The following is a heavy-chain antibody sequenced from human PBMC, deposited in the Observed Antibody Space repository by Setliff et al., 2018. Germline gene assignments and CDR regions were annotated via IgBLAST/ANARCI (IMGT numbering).Heavy chain of an antibody. D-gene: IGHD3-3*01. CDR2: FIPILGAT. CDR1: GYTFTDYG. V-gene: IGHV1-69*13. J-gene: IGHJ4*02. CDR3: ARWSGSGYFYY. Sequence: SVKVSCKASGYTFTDYGVTWVRQAPGQGLQWLGRFIPILGATNYAQSFQGRVSITADESTRTAYMELSSLTFEDTAVYYCARWSGSGYFYYWGQGTWVTVSS.